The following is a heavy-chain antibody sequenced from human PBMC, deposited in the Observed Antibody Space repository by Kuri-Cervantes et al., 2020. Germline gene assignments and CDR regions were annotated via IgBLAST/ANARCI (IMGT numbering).Heavy chain of an antibody. CDR2: IWYDGSNK. CDR3: ATGWGELSLTLDY. J-gene: IGHJ4*02. Sequence: GGSLRLSGEASGFTFSNAWMSRVRQAPGKGLEWVAVIWYDGSNKYFADSVKGRYTISRDNSKNTLYLQMNSLRAEDTAVYYSATGWGELSLTLDYWGRGTLVTVSS. D-gene: IGHD3-16*02. V-gene: IGHV3-33*08. CDR1: GFTFSNAW.